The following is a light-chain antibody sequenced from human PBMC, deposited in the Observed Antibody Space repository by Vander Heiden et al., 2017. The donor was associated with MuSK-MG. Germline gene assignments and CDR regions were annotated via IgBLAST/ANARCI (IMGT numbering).Light chain of an antibody. CDR3: AAWDDRLRGWV. Sequence: QSVLTQPPSASGTPGQRVTISCSGSGSNIGSNSVCWFHQPPGPAPNLLIYSNSGRPSGVPDRFSGSKSGTSASLAVSGLRAEDEADYYCAAWDDRLRGWVFGGGTKLTVL. CDR1: GSNIGSNS. J-gene: IGLJ3*02. V-gene: IGLV1-47*02. CDR2: SNS.